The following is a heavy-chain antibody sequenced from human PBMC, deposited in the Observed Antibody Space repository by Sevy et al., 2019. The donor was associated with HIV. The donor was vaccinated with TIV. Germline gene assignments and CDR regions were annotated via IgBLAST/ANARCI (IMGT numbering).Heavy chain of an antibody. J-gene: IGHJ4*02. CDR1: GYTFTNYR. V-gene: IGHV1-18*01. D-gene: IGHD2-15*01. CDR2: ISPFNGDT. Sequence: ASVKVSCKASGYTFTNYRIYWVRQAPGQGLEWMGWISPFNGDTNYVQKLQGRVTMITDTSTSTAYMELRSLRSDDTAVYYCARAYCSVGSCYSLAYWGQGTLVTVSS. CDR3: ARAYCSVGSCYSLAY.